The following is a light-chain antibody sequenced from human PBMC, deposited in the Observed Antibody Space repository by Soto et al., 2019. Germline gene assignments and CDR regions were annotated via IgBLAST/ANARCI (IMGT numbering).Light chain of an antibody. CDR2: DAS. CDR1: QSVSSSH. V-gene: IGKV3D-20*02. J-gene: IGKJ4*01. Sequence: IVLPQSPGTLSLSPGARATLSVRSSQSVSSSHLAWYQQKPGQAPRLLIYDASNRATGIPARFSGSGSGTDFTLTISSLEPEDFAVYYCQQRSNWPRLFGGGTKV. CDR3: QQRSNWPRL.